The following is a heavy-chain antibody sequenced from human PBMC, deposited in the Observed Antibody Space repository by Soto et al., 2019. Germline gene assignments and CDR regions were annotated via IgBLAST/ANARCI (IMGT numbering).Heavy chain of an antibody. CDR1: GGTFSSYA. CDR2: IIPIFGTA. V-gene: IGHV1-69*13. Sequence: SVKVSCKASGGTFSSYAISWVRQAPGQGLEWMGGIIPIFGTANYAQKFQGRVTITADESTSTAYMELRSLRSDDTAVYYCARHGVTNGHFDYWGQGXLVTVDS. D-gene: IGHD3-10*01. J-gene: IGHJ4*02. CDR3: ARHGVTNGHFDY.